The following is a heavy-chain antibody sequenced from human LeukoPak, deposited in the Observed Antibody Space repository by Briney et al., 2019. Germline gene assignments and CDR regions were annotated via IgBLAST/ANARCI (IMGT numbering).Heavy chain of an antibody. Sequence: SVKVSCKASGGTFSSYAISWVRQAPGQGLEWMGRIIPILGIANYAQKFQGRVTITADKSTSTAYMELSSLRSEDTAVYYCARGTRLRYFGYDAFDIWGQGTMVTVSS. D-gene: IGHD3-9*01. CDR1: GGTFSSYA. CDR3: ARGTRLRYFGYDAFDI. J-gene: IGHJ3*02. CDR2: IIPILGIA. V-gene: IGHV1-69*04.